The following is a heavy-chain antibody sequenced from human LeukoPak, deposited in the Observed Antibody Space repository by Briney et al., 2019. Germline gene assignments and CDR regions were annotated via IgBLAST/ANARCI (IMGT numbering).Heavy chain of an antibody. V-gene: IGHV4-39*01. J-gene: IGHJ4*02. CDR3: ARYVVYGSGKYYFDY. Sequence: SETLSLTCTVSGGSISNTEYYWSWIRQPPGKELEWIASINYGGTTYYNPSLKSQVAISVDTSKNQFSLRLSSVTAADTAVYLCARYVVYGSGKYYFDYWGQGSLVTVSS. CDR2: INYGGTT. CDR1: GGSISNTEYY. D-gene: IGHD3-10*01.